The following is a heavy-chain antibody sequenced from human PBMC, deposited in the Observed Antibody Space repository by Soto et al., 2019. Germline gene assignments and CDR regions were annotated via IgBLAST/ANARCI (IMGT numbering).Heavy chain of an antibody. CDR1: EFTFSSNA. CDR2: ITGSGSTT. J-gene: IGHJ5*02. CDR3: AKDFTAYLSSWFHL. Sequence: EVQLLESGGGLVQPGGSLRLSCAASEFTFSSNAMHWVRQAPGKGLEWVSGITGSGSTTFYADSVKGRFTSSRDNSKNTLYLHMSSLRAEDTATYYCAKDFTAYLSSWFHLWGQGTLVTVSS. V-gene: IGHV3-23*01. D-gene: IGHD6-13*01.